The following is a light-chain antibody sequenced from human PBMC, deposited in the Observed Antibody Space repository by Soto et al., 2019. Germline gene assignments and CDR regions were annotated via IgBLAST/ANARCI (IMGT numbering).Light chain of an antibody. CDR2: AAS. CDR1: QSISSY. J-gene: IGKJ3*01. Sequence: DIQMTQSPSSLSASVGDRVTITCRASQSISSYLHWYQQKPGKAPKLLIYAASNLQSGVPSRFSASGSGTDFTLTISSLQPEDFATYYCLQKYFYPLTFGPGTKVDIK. V-gene: IGKV1-39*01. CDR3: LQKYFYPLT.